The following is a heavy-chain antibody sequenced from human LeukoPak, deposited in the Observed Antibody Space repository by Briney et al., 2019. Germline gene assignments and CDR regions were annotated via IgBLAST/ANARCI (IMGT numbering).Heavy chain of an antibody. CDR1: GFTFSTYA. J-gene: IGHJ3*02. Sequence: GGSLRLSCAASGFTFSTYAMSWVRQAPGKGLEWVSGISGSGGRYFADSVKGRFTIARDNSKNTLYLQMNSLRGADTAVYHCAKEFTATGAVDIWGQGTMVTVSS. CDR2: ISGSGGR. CDR3: AKEFTATGAVDI. D-gene: IGHD1-14*01. V-gene: IGHV3-23*01.